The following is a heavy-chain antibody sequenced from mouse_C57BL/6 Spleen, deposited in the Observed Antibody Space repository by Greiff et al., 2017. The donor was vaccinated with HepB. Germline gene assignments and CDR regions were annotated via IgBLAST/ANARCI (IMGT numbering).Heavy chain of an antibody. D-gene: IGHD1-1*01. CDR3: ASSYYYGSSYEDNWYFDV. Sequence: EVQVVESGAELVKPGASVKLSCTASGFNIKDYYMHWVKQRTEQGLEWIGRIDPEDGETKYAPKFQGKATITADTSSNTAYLQLSSLTSEDTAVYYCASSYYYGSSYEDNWYFDVWGTGTTVTVSS. CDR1: GFNIKDYY. V-gene: IGHV14-2*01. CDR2: IDPEDGET. J-gene: IGHJ1*03.